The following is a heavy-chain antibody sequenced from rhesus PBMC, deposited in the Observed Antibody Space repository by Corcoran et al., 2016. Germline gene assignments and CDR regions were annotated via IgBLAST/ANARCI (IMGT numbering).Heavy chain of an antibody. CDR1: GGSFSSYW. J-gene: IGHJ2*01. CDR3: ARGYSWNNVGWYFDL. D-gene: IGHD1-20*01. CDR2: INGNSGST. V-gene: IGHV4-80*01. Sequence: QVQLQESGPGLVKPSETLSLTCAVSGGSFSSYWWSWIRQPPGKGLEWIGEINGNSGSTNYNPSLKSRFTVSKDASKKQFYLNLSSVTAADMAVYYCARGYSWNNVGWYFDLWGPGTPITISS.